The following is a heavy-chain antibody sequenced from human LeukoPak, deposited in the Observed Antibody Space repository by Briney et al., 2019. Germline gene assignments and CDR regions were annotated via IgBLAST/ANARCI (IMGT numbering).Heavy chain of an antibody. D-gene: IGHD6-19*01. CDR1: GFTFSSYW. CDR2: INSDGSST. J-gene: IGHJ4*02. V-gene: IGHV3-74*01. Sequence: PGGSLRLSCAASGFTFSSYWMHWVRQAPGKGLVRVSRINSDGSSTSYADSVKGRFTISRDNAKNTLYLQMNSLRAEDTAVYYCARGSSGCIDYWGQGTLVTVSS. CDR3: ARGSSGCIDY.